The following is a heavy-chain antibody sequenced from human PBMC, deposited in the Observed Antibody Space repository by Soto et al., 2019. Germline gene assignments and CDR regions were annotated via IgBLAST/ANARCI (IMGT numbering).Heavy chain of an antibody. CDR2: INHSGST. CDR3: ARVPYSSWFRYYYYGMDV. D-gene: IGHD6-13*01. V-gene: IGHV4-34*01. Sequence: LXLTCAVSGGSFSGYYWSWIRPPPGKGLEWIGEINHSGSTNYNPSLKSRVTISVDTSKNQFSLKLSSVTAADTDVYYCARVPYSSWFRYYYYGMDVWGQGTTVTVSS. CDR1: GGSFSGYY. J-gene: IGHJ6*02.